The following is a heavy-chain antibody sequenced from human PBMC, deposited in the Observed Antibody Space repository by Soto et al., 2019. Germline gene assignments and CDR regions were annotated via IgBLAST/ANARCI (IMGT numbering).Heavy chain of an antibody. D-gene: IGHD3-22*01. CDR1: GFTFSSYG. J-gene: IGHJ6*02. Sequence: GGSLRLSCVASGFTFSSYGMHWVRQAPGKGLEWVGRIKSKVDGGTTDYAAPVKGRFTISRDDSKNKMYLQMKSLKTEDTAMYYCTTLGHYYDSSPLDVWGQGTTVTVSS. CDR3: TTLGHYYDSSPLDV. V-gene: IGHV3-15*07. CDR2: IKSKVDGGTT.